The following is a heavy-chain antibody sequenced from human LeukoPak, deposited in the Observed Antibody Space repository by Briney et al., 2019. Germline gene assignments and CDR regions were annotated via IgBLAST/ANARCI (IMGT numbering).Heavy chain of an antibody. Sequence: ASVTVSCKVSGYTLTELSMHWVRQAPGKELEWMGGFDPEDGETIYAQNFHGRVTITEETSTETAYMEPLSLRSEDTAVSYCATFMTTVTTLAFQNWFDPWGQGTLVTVSS. D-gene: IGHD4-11*01. J-gene: IGHJ5*02. CDR1: GYTLTELS. CDR3: ATFMTTVTTLAFQNWFDP. V-gene: IGHV1-24*01. CDR2: FDPEDGET.